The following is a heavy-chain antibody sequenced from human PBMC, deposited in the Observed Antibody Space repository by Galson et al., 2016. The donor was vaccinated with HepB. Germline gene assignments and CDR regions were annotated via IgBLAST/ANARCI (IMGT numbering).Heavy chain of an antibody. V-gene: IGHV3-9*01. J-gene: IGHJ5*01. D-gene: IGHD2-8*01. CDR2: VSYNSDTI. CDR1: GFPFDDYA. Sequence: SLSLSCAGSGFPFDDYAMHWVRQPPGKGLEWVSGVSYNSDTIDYAASVKGRFTASRDNAKNTLHLQMTGLRTEDAALYYCVKDTAKWPTFNWFDFWGQGTLVIVSS. CDR3: VKDTAKWPTFNWFDF.